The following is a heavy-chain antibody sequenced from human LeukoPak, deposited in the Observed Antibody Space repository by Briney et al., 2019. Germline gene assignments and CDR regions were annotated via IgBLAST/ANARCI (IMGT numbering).Heavy chain of an antibody. CDR2: INYSGST. CDR3: ARDPSGWTRNWFDP. Sequence: KPSETLSLTCAVYGGSFSGYYWSWIRQPPGKGLEWIGEINYSGSTNYNPSLKSRVTISVDTSKNQFSLKLSSVTAADTAVYYCARDPSGWTRNWFDPWGQGTLVTVSS. J-gene: IGHJ5*02. D-gene: IGHD6-19*01. V-gene: IGHV4-34*01. CDR1: GGSFSGYY.